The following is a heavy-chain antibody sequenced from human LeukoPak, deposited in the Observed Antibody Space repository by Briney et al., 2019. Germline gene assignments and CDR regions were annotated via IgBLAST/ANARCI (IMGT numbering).Heavy chain of an antibody. Sequence: PSETLSLTCAVSGYFINSDYYWGWIRQSPDKGLEWIGIIYHSGSTYYNPSLKSRFTISVDTSKNQFSLKVTSVTAADTAVYYCARFYYYDTTGYPYYYMDVWGKGTTVTVSS. D-gene: IGHD3-22*01. CDR2: IYHSGST. CDR3: ARFYYYDTTGYPYYYMDV. CDR1: GYFINSDYY. V-gene: IGHV4-38-2*01. J-gene: IGHJ6*03.